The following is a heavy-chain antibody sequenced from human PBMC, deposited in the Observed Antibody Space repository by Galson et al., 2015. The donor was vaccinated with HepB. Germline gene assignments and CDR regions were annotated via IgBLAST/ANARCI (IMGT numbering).Heavy chain of an antibody. CDR1: GYTFTSYY. V-gene: IGHV1-46*01. D-gene: IGHD2-2*01. CDR2: INPSGGST. CDR3: AREGGYCSSTSCYGEGHDAFDI. J-gene: IGHJ3*02. Sequence: SVKVSCKASGYTFTSYYMHWVRQAPGQGLEWMGIINPSGGSTSYAQKFQGRATMTRDTSTSTVYMELSSLRSEDTAVYYCAREGGYCSSTSCYGEGHDAFDIWGQGTMVTVSS.